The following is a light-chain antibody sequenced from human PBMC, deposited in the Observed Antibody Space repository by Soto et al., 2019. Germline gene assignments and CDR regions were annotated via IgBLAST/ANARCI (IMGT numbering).Light chain of an antibody. V-gene: IGLV1-51*02. CDR1: SSNIGNNY. Sequence: QSVLTQPPSVSAAPGQKVTISCFGTSSNIGNNYVSWYQHFPGTAPKLLIYEDNKRPSEIPDRFSGSKSGTSATLGITGLQTGDEADYYCGTWDNSLSIYVFATGTKVTVL. CDR3: GTWDNSLSIYV. J-gene: IGLJ1*01. CDR2: EDN.